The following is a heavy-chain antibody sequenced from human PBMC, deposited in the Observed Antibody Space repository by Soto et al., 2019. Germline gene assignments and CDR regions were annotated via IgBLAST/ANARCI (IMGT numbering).Heavy chain of an antibody. Sequence: GASVKVSCKASGGTFSSYAISWVRQAPGQGLEWMGGIIPIFGTANYAQKFQGRVTITADESTSTAYMELSSLRSEDTAVYYCAGGRGPNYYDSSGYYFRDAFDIWGQGTMVTVSS. CDR3: AGGRGPNYYDSSGYYFRDAFDI. D-gene: IGHD3-22*01. V-gene: IGHV1-69*13. CDR2: IIPIFGTA. J-gene: IGHJ3*02. CDR1: GGTFSSYA.